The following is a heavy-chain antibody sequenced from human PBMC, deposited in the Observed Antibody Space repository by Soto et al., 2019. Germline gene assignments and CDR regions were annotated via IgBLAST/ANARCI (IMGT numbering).Heavy chain of an antibody. D-gene: IGHD3-3*01. CDR1: GFTLSSYA. Sequence: PGGSLXLSCAASGFTLSSYAMSWVHQAPGKGLEWVSAISGSGGSTYYADSVKGRFTISRDNSKNTLYLQMNSLRAEDTAVYYSAKALGPAQXPKTIFGVDLXYWGQGTLVXVSS. J-gene: IGHJ4*02. V-gene: IGHV3-23*01. CDR3: AKALGPAQXPKTIFGVDLXY. CDR2: ISGSGGST.